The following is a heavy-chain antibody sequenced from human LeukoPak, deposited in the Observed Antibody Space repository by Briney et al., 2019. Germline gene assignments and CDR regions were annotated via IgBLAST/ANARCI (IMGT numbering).Heavy chain of an antibody. D-gene: IGHD3-22*01. Sequence: TSSETLSLTCAVYGGSFSGYYWSWIRQPPGKGLEWIGEINHSGSTNYNPSLKSRVTISVDTSKNQFSLKLSSVTAADTAVYYCAREYEIRRYYYDSSVPFLAFDIWGQGTMVTVSS. CDR2: INHSGST. J-gene: IGHJ3*02. CDR3: AREYEIRRYYYDSSVPFLAFDI. V-gene: IGHV4-34*01. CDR1: GGSFSGYY.